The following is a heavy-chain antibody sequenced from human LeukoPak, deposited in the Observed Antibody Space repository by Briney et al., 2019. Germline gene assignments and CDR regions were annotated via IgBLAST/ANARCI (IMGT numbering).Heavy chain of an antibody. J-gene: IGHJ5*02. V-gene: IGHV4-59*01. Sequence: KPSETLSLTCTVSGGSISSYYWSWIRQPPGKGLEWLGYIYYSGSTNYNPSLKSRVTISVDTSKNQFSLKLSSVTAADTAVYYCARFDYRINWFDPWGQGTLVTVSS. CDR1: GGSISSYY. CDR3: ARFDYRINWFDP. D-gene: IGHD4-11*01. CDR2: IYYSGST.